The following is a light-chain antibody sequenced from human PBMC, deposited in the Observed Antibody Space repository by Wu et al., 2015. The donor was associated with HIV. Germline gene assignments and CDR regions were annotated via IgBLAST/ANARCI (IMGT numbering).Light chain of an antibody. CDR3: QQYGSSPPMYS. V-gene: IGKV3-20*01. J-gene: IGKJ2*03. Sequence: EIVMTQSPATLSVSPGDGATLSCRASQSLGGNLAWYQQKPGQAPRLLIYGASSRATGIPDRFSGSGSGTDFTLTISRLEPEDFAVYYCQQYGSSPPMYSFGQGTKLEIK. CDR2: GAS. CDR1: QSLGGN.